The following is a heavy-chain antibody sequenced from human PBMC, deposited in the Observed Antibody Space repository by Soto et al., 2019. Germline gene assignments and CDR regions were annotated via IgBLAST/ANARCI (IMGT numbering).Heavy chain of an antibody. D-gene: IGHD3-22*01. J-gene: IGHJ3*02. V-gene: IGHV1-69*13. CDR3: ARRGYYYDSSGYGDAFDI. CDR2: IIPIFGTA. CDR1: GGTFSSYA. Sequence: ASVKVSCKASGGTFSSYAISWVRQAPGQGLEWMGGIIPIFGTANYAQKFQGRVTITADESTSTAYMELSSLRSEDTAVYYCARRGYYYDSSGYGDAFDIWGQGTMVTVSS.